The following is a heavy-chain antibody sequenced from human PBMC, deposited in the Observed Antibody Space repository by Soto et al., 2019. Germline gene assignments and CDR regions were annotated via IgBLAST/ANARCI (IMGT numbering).Heavy chain of an antibody. J-gene: IGHJ6*02. V-gene: IGHV5-51*01. CDR3: ARHSDVVSVRAPISLGYYYGMDV. D-gene: IGHD2-2*02. Sequence: GESLTISCTSFGCSFSPYWIGWVRQMPAKGLEWMGIIYPGDSDTKYSPAFQGQVTISADKSINTAYLQWSSLEASDTAMYYCARHSDVVSVRAPISLGYYYGMDVWGQGTTVTVSS. CDR2: IYPGDSDT. CDR1: GCSFSPYW.